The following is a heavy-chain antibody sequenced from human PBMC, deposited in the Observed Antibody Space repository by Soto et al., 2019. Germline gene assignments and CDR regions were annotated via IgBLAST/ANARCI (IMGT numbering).Heavy chain of an antibody. D-gene: IGHD3-22*01. CDR1: GYTFTSYG. J-gene: IGHJ6*02. V-gene: IGHV1-18*01. CDR2: ISAYNGNT. Sequence: QVQLVQSGAEVKKPGASVKVSCKASGYTFTSYGISWVRQAPGQGLEWMGWISAYNGNTNYAQKLQGRVTMTTDTSTSTAYMELRILRSDDTAVYYCARDRTAYDSSGYYSYYYYGMDVWGQGTTVTVSS. CDR3: ARDRTAYDSSGYYSYYYYGMDV.